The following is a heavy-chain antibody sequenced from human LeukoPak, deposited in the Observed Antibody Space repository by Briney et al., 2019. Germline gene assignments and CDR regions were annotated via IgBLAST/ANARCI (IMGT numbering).Heavy chain of an antibody. CDR2: IYYSGST. Sequence: GSLRLSCAASGFTFSSYSMNWVRQPPGKGLEWIGTIYYSGSTYYNPSLKSRVTISVDTSKNQFSLMVNSVTAADTAVYFCARDHPTPNAGYMDVWGKGITVTVSS. CDR3: ARDHPTPNAGYMDV. V-gene: IGHV4-38-2*02. D-gene: IGHD2-8*01. J-gene: IGHJ6*03. CDR1: GFTFSSYS.